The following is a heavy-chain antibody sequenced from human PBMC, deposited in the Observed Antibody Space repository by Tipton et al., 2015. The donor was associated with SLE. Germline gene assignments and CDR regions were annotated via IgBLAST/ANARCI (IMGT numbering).Heavy chain of an antibody. CDR2: IDPNSGGT. J-gene: IGHJ6*03. CDR3: ARGRSSSDYYYYMDV. CDR1: GGTFISYT. D-gene: IGHD6-13*01. Sequence: QLVQSGAEVKKPGSSVKVSCKASGGTFISYTINWVRQAPGQGLEWMGWIDPNSGGTNYAQKFQGRVPMTRDTSISTAYMELSRLRSDDTAVYYCARGRSSSDYYYYMDVWGKGTTVTISS. V-gene: IGHV1-2*02.